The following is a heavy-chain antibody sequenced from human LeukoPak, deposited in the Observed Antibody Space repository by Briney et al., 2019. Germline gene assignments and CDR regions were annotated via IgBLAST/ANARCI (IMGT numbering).Heavy chain of an antibody. CDR2: ISNDGGGT. J-gene: IGHJ4*02. CDR1: GFIFNNYG. V-gene: IGHV3-23*01. CDR3: AKGSSGYFFDL. Sequence: GGSLRLSCAASGFIFNNYGLVWVRQAPGKGLEWVSAISNDGGGTTYADFVKGRLSVSRDNSKNTLFLQMNSLRAEDTALYYCAKGSSGYFFDLWGQGTLVTVSS. D-gene: IGHD3-22*01.